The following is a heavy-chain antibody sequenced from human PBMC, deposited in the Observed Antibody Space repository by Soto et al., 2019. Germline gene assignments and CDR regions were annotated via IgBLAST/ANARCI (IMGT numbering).Heavy chain of an antibody. CDR1: GGSISSITYY. V-gene: IGHV4-39*01. Sequence: QLQLQESGPGLVKPSETLSLTCTVSGGSISSITYYWGWIRQPPGKGLEWIGSIYFSGSTYYNPSLKSRVTISVDPSKNQFSLKLTSMTAADTAVYYCARTLRSGWYGPSDYWGQGTLVTVSS. D-gene: IGHD6-19*01. J-gene: IGHJ4*02. CDR3: ARTLRSGWYGPSDY. CDR2: IYFSGST.